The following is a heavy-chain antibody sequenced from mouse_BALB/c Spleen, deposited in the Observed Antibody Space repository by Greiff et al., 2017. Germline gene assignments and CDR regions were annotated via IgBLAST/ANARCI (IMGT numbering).Heavy chain of an antibody. CDR2: IWAGGST. CDR1: GFSLTSYG. J-gene: IGHJ2*01. D-gene: IGHD2-3*01. V-gene: IGHV2-9*02. Sequence: VMLVESGPGLVAPSQSLSITCTVSGFSLTSYGVHWVRQPPGKGLEWLGVIWAGGSTNYNSALMSRLSISKDNSKSQVFLKMNSLQTDDTAMYYCAREGDDGYFFDYWGQGTTLTVSS. CDR3: AREGDDGYFFDY.